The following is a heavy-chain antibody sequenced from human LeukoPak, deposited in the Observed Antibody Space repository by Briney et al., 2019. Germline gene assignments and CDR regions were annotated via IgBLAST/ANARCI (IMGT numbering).Heavy chain of an antibody. J-gene: IGHJ6*04. D-gene: IGHD3-10*01. V-gene: IGHV4-61*02. CDR1: GGSISSGSYY. CDR3: ARDPGPVRGDPIPTRYGMDV. CDR2: IYTSGST. Sequence: SQTLSLTCTVSGGSISSGSYYWSWIRQPAGKGLEWIGRIYTSGSTNYNPSLKSRVTISVDTSKNQFSLKLSSVAAADTAVYYCARDPGPVRGDPIPTRYGMDVWRKGTTVTVSS.